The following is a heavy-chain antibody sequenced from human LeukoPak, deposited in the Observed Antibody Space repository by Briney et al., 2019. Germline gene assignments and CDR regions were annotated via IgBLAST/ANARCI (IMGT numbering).Heavy chain of an antibody. CDR2: MNPNSGNT. V-gene: IGHV1-8*01. CDR3: ARADFWRGYYPWYYYYYMDV. J-gene: IGHJ6*03. Sequence: ASVKVSCKASGYTFTSYDINWVRQATGQGLEWMGWMNPNSGNTGYAQKFQGRVTMTRNTSIRTAYMELSSLRSEDTAVYYCARADFWRGYYPWYYYYYMDVWGKGTTVTVSS. CDR1: GYTFTSYD. D-gene: IGHD3-3*01.